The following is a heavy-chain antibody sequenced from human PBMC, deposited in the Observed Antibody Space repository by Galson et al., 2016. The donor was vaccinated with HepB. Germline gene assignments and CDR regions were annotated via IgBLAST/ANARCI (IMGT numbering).Heavy chain of an antibody. CDR1: GFTFNTYG. D-gene: IGHD3-10*01. V-gene: IGHV3-48*04. CDR2: ISSASSIK. Sequence: SLRLSCADSGFTFNTYGMNWVRQAPGKGLEWVSYISSASSIKYYADSVKGRFTISRDNARHSLCLEMNSLRGEDTAMYYCARDYVPGACGQGVLVTVAS. CDR3: ARDYVPGA. J-gene: IGHJ5*02.